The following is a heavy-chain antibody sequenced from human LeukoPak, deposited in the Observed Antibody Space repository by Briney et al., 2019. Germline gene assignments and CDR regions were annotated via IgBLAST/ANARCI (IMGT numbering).Heavy chain of an antibody. V-gene: IGHV4-39*07. Sequence: SETLSLTCTVSGVSISSSSYYWGWLRQPPGKALEWIGRIYYSGSTYYNPSLKSRVTISVDTSKNQFSLKLSSVTAADTAVYYCARVGYDFWSGYENWGQGTLVTVSS. J-gene: IGHJ4*02. CDR1: GVSISSSSYY. D-gene: IGHD3-3*01. CDR3: ARVGYDFWSGYEN. CDR2: IYYSGST.